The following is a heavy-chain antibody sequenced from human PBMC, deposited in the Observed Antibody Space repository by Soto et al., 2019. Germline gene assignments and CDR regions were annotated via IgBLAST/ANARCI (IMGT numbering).Heavy chain of an antibody. CDR2: IWYDGSNK. J-gene: IGHJ6*02. V-gene: IGHV3-33*06. Sequence: PGGSLRLSCAASGFTFSSYGMHWVRQAPGKGLEWVAVIWYDGSNKYYADSVKGRFTISRDNSKNTLYLQMNSLRAEGTAVYYCAKYQRRSFYGMDVWGQGTTVTV. CDR1: GFTFSSYG. CDR3: AKYQRRSFYGMDV. D-gene: IGHD2-2*01.